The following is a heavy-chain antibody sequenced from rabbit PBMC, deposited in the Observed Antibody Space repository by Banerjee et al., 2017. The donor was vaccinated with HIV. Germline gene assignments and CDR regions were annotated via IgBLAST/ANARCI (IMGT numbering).Heavy chain of an antibody. CDR2: IHSVSGST. CDR1: GLFFSSSNW. CDR3: ARGTGGAGDGLNL. Sequence: QEQLEESGGDLVKPEGSLTLTCKDSGLFFSSSNWICWVRQAPGKGLEWIACIHSVSGSTYNASWAKGRFTISKTSSPTVTLQMTRLTAADTATYFCARGTGGAGDGLNLWGPGTLVTVS. J-gene: IGHJ4*01. V-gene: IGHV1S45*01. D-gene: IGHD4-2*01.